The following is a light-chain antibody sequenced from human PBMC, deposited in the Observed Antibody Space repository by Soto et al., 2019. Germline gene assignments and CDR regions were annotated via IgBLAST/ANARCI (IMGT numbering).Light chain of an antibody. Sequence: ALTQPPSASGSPGHSVTISCTGTSSDVGGYNYVSWFQQHPGKAPKLIIHEVNQRPSGVPDRFSGSKSGNTASLTVSGLQAEDEGTYYCSSYGGYNNVVFGTGTKVTVL. CDR1: SSDVGGYNY. J-gene: IGLJ1*01. CDR3: SSYGGYNNVV. CDR2: EVN. V-gene: IGLV2-8*01.